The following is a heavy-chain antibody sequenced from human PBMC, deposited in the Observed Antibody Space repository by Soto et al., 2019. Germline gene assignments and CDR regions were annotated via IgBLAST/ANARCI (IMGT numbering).Heavy chain of an antibody. CDR3: ATDYSRGAGY. D-gene: IGHD6-13*01. Sequence: PGGSLRLSCAASGFTFSNYALHWVRQAPGKGLEWVAVISYDGSNKYYADSAKGRFTISRDNSKNTLYLQMNSLRPEDTALYYCATDYSRGAGYRGQGTRVTVSS. CDR1: GFTFSNYA. CDR2: ISYDGSNK. J-gene: IGHJ4*02. V-gene: IGHV3-30-3*01.